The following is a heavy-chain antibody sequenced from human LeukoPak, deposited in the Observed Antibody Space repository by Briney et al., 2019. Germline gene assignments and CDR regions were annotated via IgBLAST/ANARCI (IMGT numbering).Heavy chain of an antibody. D-gene: IGHD2/OR15-2a*01. J-gene: IGHJ4*02. Sequence: GGSLRLSCSGSGFTFGNYSLSWFRQAPGKGPEWIGFIRAQMYGRSTVYAASVKGRFSISRDDSANIAYLQMDSLRIEDTAVYYCCRQIVPDYWGRGTLVTVSS. CDR1: GFTFGNYS. CDR2: IRAQMYGRST. CDR3: CRQIVPDY. V-gene: IGHV3-49*03.